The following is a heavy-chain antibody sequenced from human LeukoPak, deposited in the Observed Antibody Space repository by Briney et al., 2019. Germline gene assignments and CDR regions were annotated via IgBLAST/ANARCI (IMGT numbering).Heavy chain of an antibody. Sequence: ASVKVSCKASGYTFTGYYMHWVRQAPGQGLEWMGRINPNSGGTNYAKQFQGRVTMTRDTSISRAYMELSRLRSGDTVVYYCAASSGRFDYWGQGTLVTVSS. V-gene: IGHV1-2*05. D-gene: IGHD2-15*01. CDR2: INPNSGGT. CDR3: AASSGRFDY. CDR1: GYTFTGYY. J-gene: IGHJ4*02.